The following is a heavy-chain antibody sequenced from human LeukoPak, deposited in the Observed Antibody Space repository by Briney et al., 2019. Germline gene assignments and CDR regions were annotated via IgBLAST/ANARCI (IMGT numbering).Heavy chain of an antibody. J-gene: IGHJ4*02. D-gene: IGHD6-13*01. Sequence: SETLSLTCTVSGGSISSSTYYWGWMRQPPGMGLEWIGSMYYTGSTYYKPSLKSRVTISADTYKNQFSLKLSSVTAADTAVYYCAMGAGSWYDYWGRGTLVTVSS. CDR1: GGSISSSTYY. CDR2: MYYTGST. V-gene: IGHV4-39*01. CDR3: AMGAGSWYDY.